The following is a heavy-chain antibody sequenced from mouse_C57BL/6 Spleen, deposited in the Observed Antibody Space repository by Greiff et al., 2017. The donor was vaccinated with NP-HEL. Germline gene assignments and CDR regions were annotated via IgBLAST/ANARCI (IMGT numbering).Heavy chain of an antibody. Sequence: QVQLQQPGAELVRPGSSVKLSCKASGYTFTSYWMHWVKQRPIQGLEWIGKIDPSDSETRYNQKFKDKATLTVDKSSSTAYMQLSSLTSEDSAVYYCARDNTVSCFDYWGQGTTLTVSS. CDR3: ARDNTVSCFDY. J-gene: IGHJ2*01. D-gene: IGHD1-3*01. V-gene: IGHV1-52*01. CDR1: GYTFTSYW. CDR2: IDPSDSET.